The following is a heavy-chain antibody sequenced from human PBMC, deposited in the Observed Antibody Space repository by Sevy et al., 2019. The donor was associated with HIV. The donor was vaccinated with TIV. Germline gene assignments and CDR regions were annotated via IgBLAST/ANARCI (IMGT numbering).Heavy chain of an antibody. CDR1: GASISTYV. CDR2: FFYTGNP. Sequence: SETLSLTCTVSGASISTYVWTWIRQPPGKGLEWVGYFFYTGNPNYNPALSSRVTISGDTSKNQFSLTLSSVTAADTAVYYCATGAGVSKSDFWGQGTLVTLSS. D-gene: IGHD3-10*01. CDR3: ATGAGVSKSDF. J-gene: IGHJ4*02. V-gene: IGHV4-59*12.